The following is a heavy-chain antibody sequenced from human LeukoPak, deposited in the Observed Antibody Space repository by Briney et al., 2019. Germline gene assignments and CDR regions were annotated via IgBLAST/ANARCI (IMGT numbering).Heavy chain of an antibody. J-gene: IGHJ4*02. V-gene: IGHV1-69*05. D-gene: IGHD3-3*01. Sequence: ASVKVSCKASGGTFSSYAISWVRQAPGQGLEWMGGIIPIFGTANYAQKFQGRVTITTDESTSTAYMELSSLRSEDTAVYYCATHQRSYDFWSGYRDFDYWGQGTLVTVSS. CDR2: IIPIFGTA. CDR1: GGTFSSYA. CDR3: ATHQRSYDFWSGYRDFDY.